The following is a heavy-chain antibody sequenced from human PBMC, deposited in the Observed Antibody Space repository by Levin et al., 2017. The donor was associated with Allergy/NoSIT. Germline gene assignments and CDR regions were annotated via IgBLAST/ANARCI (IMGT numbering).Heavy chain of an antibody. J-gene: IGHJ4*02. V-gene: IGHV1-2*06. Sequence: ASVKVSCKASGYTFTGYYMHWVRQAPGQGLEWMGRINPNSGGTNYAQKFQGRVTMTRDTSISTAYMELSRLRSDDTAVYYCARDLSGGRQLVRDYWGQGTLVTVSS. CDR1: GYTFTGYY. CDR3: ARDLSGGRQLVRDY. D-gene: IGHD6-6*01. CDR2: INPNSGGT.